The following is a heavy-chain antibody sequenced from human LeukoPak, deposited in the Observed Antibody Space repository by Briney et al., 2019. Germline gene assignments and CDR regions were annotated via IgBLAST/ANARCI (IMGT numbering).Heavy chain of an antibody. CDR2: IYYSGST. CDR3: ARVSGGGNFLDY. D-gene: IGHD2-15*01. J-gene: IGHJ4*02. CDR1: GGSVSSGGHN. V-gene: IGHV4-31*03. Sequence: PSQTLSLTCTVSGGSVSSGGHNWSWIRQHPGKGLEWIGYIYYSGSTHYNPSLKSRVTISVDTSKNQFSLKLSSATAADTAVYYCARVSGGGNFLDYWGQGTLVTVSS.